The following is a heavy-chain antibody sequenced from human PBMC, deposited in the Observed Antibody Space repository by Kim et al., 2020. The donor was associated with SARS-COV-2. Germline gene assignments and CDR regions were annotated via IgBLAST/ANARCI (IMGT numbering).Heavy chain of an antibody. V-gene: IGHV4-4*07. J-gene: IGHJ2*01. CDR1: GASISSFY. Sequence: SETLSLTCTVSGASISSFYWSWIRQSAGKGLEWIGRIYGSGSTTYNPSLKSRVTMSVDTSKNEFSLKLNSVTAADSAVYICAREGYFGSVMYYNFWYFDVWGRGTQVTVSS. CDR2: IYGSGST. D-gene: IGHD3-10*01. CDR3: AREGYFGSVMYYNFWYFDV.